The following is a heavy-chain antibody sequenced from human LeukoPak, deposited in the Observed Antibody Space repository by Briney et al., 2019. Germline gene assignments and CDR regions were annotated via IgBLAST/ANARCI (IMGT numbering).Heavy chain of an antibody. V-gene: IGHV3-74*01. CDR3: ARDVPDY. J-gene: IGHJ4*02. CDR2: INRDGSNT. Sequence: GGSLRLSCAASGFTFSSYWMHWVRQAPGKGLVWVSRINRDGSNTIYADPVKGRFTISRDNAKNTLYLQMNSLRAEDTAVYYCARDVPDYWGQGTLVTVSA. CDR1: GFTFSSYW.